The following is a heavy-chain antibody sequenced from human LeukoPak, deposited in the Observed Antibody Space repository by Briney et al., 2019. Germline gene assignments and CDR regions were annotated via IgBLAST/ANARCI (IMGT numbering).Heavy chain of an antibody. CDR2: INHSGST. Sequence: SETLSLTCAVYGGSFSGYYWSWIRQPPGKGLEWIGEINHSGSTNYNPSLKSRVTISVDTSKNQFSLKLSSVTAADTAVYYCARAKLYYYGSGSPRWFDPWGQGTLVTVSS. D-gene: IGHD3-10*01. J-gene: IGHJ5*02. CDR3: ARAKLYYYGSGSPRWFDP. CDR1: GGSFSGYY. V-gene: IGHV4-34*01.